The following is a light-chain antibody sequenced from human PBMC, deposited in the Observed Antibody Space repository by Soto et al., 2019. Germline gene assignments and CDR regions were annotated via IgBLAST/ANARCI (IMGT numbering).Light chain of an antibody. CDR2: KAS. CDR3: QQYNSYSRT. J-gene: IGKJ1*01. V-gene: IGKV1-5*03. Sequence: DIQMSQSPSTLSASVGDRVTITCRASQSISSMLSWCHQKPGKAPKLLIYKASSLESGVPSRFSGSGSGTEFPITISSLQPDDFATYYCQQYNSYSRTFGQGTKVDIK. CDR1: QSISSM.